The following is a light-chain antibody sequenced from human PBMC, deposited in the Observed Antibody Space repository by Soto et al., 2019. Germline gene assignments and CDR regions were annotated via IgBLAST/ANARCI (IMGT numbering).Light chain of an antibody. J-gene: IGLJ1*01. CDR3: AAWDDSLNGYV. Sequence: QSVLTQPPSASGTPGQRVTISCSGGSSNIGSNAVNWYRQLPGTAPKLLIHSNNQRPSGVPDRFSGSKSGTSASLAISGLQSEDEADHYCAAWDDSLNGYVFGTGTKVTVL. CDR1: SSNIGSNA. V-gene: IGLV1-44*01. CDR2: SNN.